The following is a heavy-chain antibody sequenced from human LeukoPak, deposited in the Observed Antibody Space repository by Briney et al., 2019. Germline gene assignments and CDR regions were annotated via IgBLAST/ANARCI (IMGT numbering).Heavy chain of an antibody. CDR1: GYTFTSYG. CDR3: ARAPMSGYFDWLYNNWFDP. J-gene: IGHJ5*02. D-gene: IGHD3-9*01. Sequence: ASVKVSCKASGYTFTSYGISWVRQAPGQALEWMGWISAYNGNTNYAQKLQGRVTMTTDTSTSTAYMELRSLRSDDTAVYYCARAPMSGYFDWLYNNWFDPWGQGTLVTVSS. CDR2: ISAYNGNT. V-gene: IGHV1-18*01.